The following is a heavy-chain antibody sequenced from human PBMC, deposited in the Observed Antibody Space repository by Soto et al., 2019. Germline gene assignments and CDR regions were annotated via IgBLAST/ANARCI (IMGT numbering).Heavy chain of an antibody. CDR1: GYSFTSYD. J-gene: IGHJ3*01. D-gene: IGHD2-21*02. CDR2: VNPNSGDT. CDR3: ARVSFLAPVTGAEIFDF. Sequence: QVPLVQSGAEVKKPGASVKVSCKASGYSFTSYDTNWVRQAPGQGLEWMGWVNPNSGDTDYAQKFQDRVTMTTDTSIRTAYMELSSLRSEDAAVYYCARVSFLAPVTGAEIFDFWGQGTMVTVSS. V-gene: IGHV1-8*01.